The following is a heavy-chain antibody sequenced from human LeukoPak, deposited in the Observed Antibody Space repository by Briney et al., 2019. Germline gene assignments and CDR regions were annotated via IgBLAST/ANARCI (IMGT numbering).Heavy chain of an antibody. D-gene: IGHD3-10*01. CDR2: IYHSGST. J-gene: IGHJ4*02. V-gene: IGHV4-4*02. Sequence: KSSETLSLTCAVSGGSISSSNWWSWVRQPPGKGLEWIGEIYHSGSTNYNPSLKSRVTISVDKSKNQFSLKLSSVTATDTAVYYCARGGYGSGTYYLDYWGQGTLVTVSS. CDR3: ARGGYGSGTYYLDY. CDR1: GGSISSSNW.